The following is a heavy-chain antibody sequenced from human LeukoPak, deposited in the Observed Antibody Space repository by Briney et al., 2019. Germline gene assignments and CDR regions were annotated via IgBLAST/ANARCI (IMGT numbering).Heavy chain of an antibody. CDR2: IYYSGST. V-gene: IGHV4-59*08. D-gene: IGHD3-3*01. CDR1: GGSISSYY. Sequence: SETLSLTCTVSGGSISSYYWSWIRQPPGKGLEGIGYIYYSGSTNYHPSLKSRVTISVDTSKNQFSLKLSSVTAADTAVYYCARTSPYDFWSGYYRNTYGVDVWGQGTTVTVSS. J-gene: IGHJ6*02. CDR3: ARTSPYDFWSGYYRNTYGVDV.